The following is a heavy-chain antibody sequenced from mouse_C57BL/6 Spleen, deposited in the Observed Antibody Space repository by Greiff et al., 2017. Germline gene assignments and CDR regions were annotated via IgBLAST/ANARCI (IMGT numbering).Heavy chain of an antibody. CDR2: IYPGDGDT. V-gene: IGHV1-80*01. Sequence: QVQLQQSGAELVKPGASVKISCKASGYAFSSYWMNWVKQRPGKGLEWIGQIYPGDGDTNYNGKFKGKATLTADKSSSTAYMQLSSLTSEDSAVYCGARGDYDYGGGFDYWGQGTTLTVSS. J-gene: IGHJ2*01. D-gene: IGHD2-4*01. CDR3: ARGDYDYGGGFDY. CDR1: GYAFSSYW.